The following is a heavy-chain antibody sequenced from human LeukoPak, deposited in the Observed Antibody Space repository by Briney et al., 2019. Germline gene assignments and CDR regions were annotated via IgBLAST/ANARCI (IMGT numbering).Heavy chain of an antibody. J-gene: IGHJ3*02. D-gene: IGHD6-13*01. V-gene: IGHV1-2*04. CDR1: GYTFTGYY. Sequence: ASVKVSCKASGYTFTGYYMHWVRQAPGQGLERMGWINPNSGGTNYAQKFQGWVTMTRDTSISTAYMELSRLRSDDTAVYYCARGPWSSSWYLGAFDIWGQGTMVTVSS. CDR2: INPNSGGT. CDR3: ARGPWSSSWYLGAFDI.